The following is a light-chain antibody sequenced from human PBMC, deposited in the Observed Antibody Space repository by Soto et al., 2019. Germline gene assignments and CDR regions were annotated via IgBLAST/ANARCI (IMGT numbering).Light chain of an antibody. CDR3: QTWGTGFQV. V-gene: IGLV4-69*01. J-gene: IGLJ2*01. Sequence: QLVLTQSPSASASLGASVELTCTLSSGHSSYAIAWHQMQPGKGPRYLMDLNNDGSHTKGDGIPDRFSGSSSGAERYLIISSLQSEDEADYYCQTWGTGFQVFGGGTKLTVL. CDR1: SGHSSYA. CDR2: LNNDGSH.